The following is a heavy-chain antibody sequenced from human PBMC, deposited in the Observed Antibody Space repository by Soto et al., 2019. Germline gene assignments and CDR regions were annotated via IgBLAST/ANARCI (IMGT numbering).Heavy chain of an antibody. CDR1: EYTFTGYY. CDR3: ARDRSSGWSNDAFDI. D-gene: IGHD6-19*01. V-gene: IGHV1-2*04. CDR2: INPNSGGT. J-gene: IGHJ3*02. Sequence: KVSCKASEYTFTGYYMHWVRQAPGQGLEWMGWINPNSGGTNYAQKFQGWVTMTRDTSISTAYMELSRLRSDDTAVYYCARDRSSGWSNDAFDIWGQGTMVTVSS.